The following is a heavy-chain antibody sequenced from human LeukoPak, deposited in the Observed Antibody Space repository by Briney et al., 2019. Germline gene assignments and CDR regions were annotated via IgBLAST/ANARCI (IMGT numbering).Heavy chain of an antibody. D-gene: IGHD3/OR15-3a*01. V-gene: IGHV4-59*08. J-gene: IGHJ4*02. Sequence: SETLSLTCTVSGGSISSYYWSWIRQPPGKGLEWIGYIYYSGSNNYNPSLKSRVTISVDTSKNQFSLKLSSVTAADTAVYYCARGLTQADYWGQGTLVTVSS. CDR3: ARGLTQADY. CDR2: IYYSGSN. CDR1: GGSISSYY.